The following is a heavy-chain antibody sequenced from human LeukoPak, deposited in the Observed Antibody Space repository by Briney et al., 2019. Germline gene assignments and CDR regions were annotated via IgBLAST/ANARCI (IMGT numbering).Heavy chain of an antibody. CDR3: AREPGYTWYQLDQDWFDP. V-gene: IGHV4-4*07. J-gene: IGHJ5*02. D-gene: IGHD2-2*01. CDR1: GGSISSYY. Sequence: PSETLSLTCTVSGGSISSYYWSWIRQPAGKGLEWIGRIYTSGSTNYNPSLKSRVTISVDKSMNQFSLKLSSVTAADTAVYYCAREPGYTWYQLDQDWFDPWGQGTLVTVSS. CDR2: IYTSGST.